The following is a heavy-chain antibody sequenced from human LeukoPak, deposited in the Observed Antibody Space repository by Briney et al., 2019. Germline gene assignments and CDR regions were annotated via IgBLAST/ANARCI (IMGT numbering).Heavy chain of an antibody. CDR2: ISSSSSYI. CDR1: GFTFRSYS. CDR3: AKDMGSGSYYGYMDV. J-gene: IGHJ6*03. V-gene: IGHV3-21*01. Sequence: GGSLRLSCAASGFTFRSYSMNWVRQAPGKGLEWVSSISSSSSYIYYADSLKGRFTISRDNAKNSLYLQMNSLRAEDTAVYYCAKDMGSGSYYGYMDVWGKGATVTISS. D-gene: IGHD3-10*01.